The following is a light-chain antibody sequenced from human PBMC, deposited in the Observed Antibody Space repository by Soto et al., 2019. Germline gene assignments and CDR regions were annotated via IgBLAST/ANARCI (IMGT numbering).Light chain of an antibody. CDR2: DAS. CDR1: QDISKY. Sequence: DIQMTQSPSSLSASVGDRVTITCQASQDISKYLNWYQQKPGKAPKLLIYDASNLETAVPSRFSGSGSGTDFTFTISSLQTEDIATYYCQQYDNLPLTFGGGTKVDIK. V-gene: IGKV1-33*01. CDR3: QQYDNLPLT. J-gene: IGKJ4*01.